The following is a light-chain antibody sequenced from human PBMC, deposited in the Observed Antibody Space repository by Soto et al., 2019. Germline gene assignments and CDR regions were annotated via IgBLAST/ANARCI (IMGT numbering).Light chain of an antibody. CDR3: QQYYSFPFT. CDR2: SAS. CDR1: QDIKNY. Sequence: VISMTQSPSLLSASTGDRVTISCRMSQDIKNYSAWYQQRPGKAPALLIYSASTLQNGVPSRFSGSWSGTDFTLTISRLQSEDFATYYCQQYYSFPFTFGPGTKVDV. V-gene: IGKV1D-8*01. J-gene: IGKJ3*01.